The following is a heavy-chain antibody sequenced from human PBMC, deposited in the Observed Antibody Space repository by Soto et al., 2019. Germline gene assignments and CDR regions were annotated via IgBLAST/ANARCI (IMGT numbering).Heavy chain of an antibody. CDR3: ARSSYDSSGYALDY. Sequence: QVQLVESGGGVVQPGRSLRLSCAASGFTFSSYGMHWVRQAPGKGLEWVAVIWYDGSNKYYADSVKGRFTISRDNSKNTLYLQMNSLRAEDTAVYYCARSSYDSSGYALDYWGQGTLFTVSS. D-gene: IGHD3-22*01. V-gene: IGHV3-33*01. J-gene: IGHJ4*02. CDR1: GFTFSSYG. CDR2: IWYDGSNK.